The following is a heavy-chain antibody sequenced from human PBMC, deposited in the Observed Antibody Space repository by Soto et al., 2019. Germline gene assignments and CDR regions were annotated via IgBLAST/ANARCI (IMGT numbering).Heavy chain of an antibody. Sequence: QVQLQEPGPGLVKPSQTLSLTCTVSGGSISSGGYYWSWIRQHPGKGLEWIGYIYYSGSTYYNPSLKSRVTISVDTSKNQFSLKLSSVTAADTAVYYCARGRAAAEGIDYWGQGTLVTVSS. V-gene: IGHV4-31*03. CDR3: ARGRAAAEGIDY. CDR1: GGSISSGGYY. J-gene: IGHJ4*02. CDR2: IYYSGST. D-gene: IGHD6-13*01.